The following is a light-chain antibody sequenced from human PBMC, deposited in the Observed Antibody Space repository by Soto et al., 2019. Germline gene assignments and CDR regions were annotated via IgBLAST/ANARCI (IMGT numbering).Light chain of an antibody. J-gene: IGLJ2*01. CDR1: SGHSSYA. V-gene: IGLV4-69*01. CDR2: VNSDGTY. Sequence: QAVVTQSPSASASLGASVKLTCTLSSGHSSYAIAWHQQQSEKGPRYLMRVNSDGTYIKVDGIPDRFSGSSSGAERYLTISGLQSEDEADYYCQTWATAIQVFGGGTKVTVL. CDR3: QTWATAIQV.